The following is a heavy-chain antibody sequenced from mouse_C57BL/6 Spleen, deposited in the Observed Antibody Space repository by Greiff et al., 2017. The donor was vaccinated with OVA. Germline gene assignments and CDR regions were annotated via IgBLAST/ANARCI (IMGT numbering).Heavy chain of an antibody. J-gene: IGHJ2*01. Sequence: VQLQQPGAELVMPGASVTLSCKASGYTFTSYWMHWVKQRPGHGLEWIGEIDPSDSYTNYNQKFKGKSTLTVDKSSSTAYMQLSSLTSEDSAVYYCARGTGTWYFDYWGQGTTLTVSS. V-gene: IGHV1-69*01. CDR2: IDPSDSYT. CDR1: GYTFTSYW. D-gene: IGHD4-1*01. CDR3: ARGTGTWYFDY.